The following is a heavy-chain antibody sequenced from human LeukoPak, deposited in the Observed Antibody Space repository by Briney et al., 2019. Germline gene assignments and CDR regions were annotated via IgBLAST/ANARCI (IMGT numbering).Heavy chain of an antibody. CDR2: INHSGST. D-gene: IGHD3-22*01. CDR1: GGSFSGYY. J-gene: IGHJ2*01. Sequence: SETLSLTCAVYGGSFSGYYWSWIRQPPGKGLEWIGEINHSGSTNYNPSLKSRVTISVDTSKNQFSLKLSSVTAADTAVYYCARERRLVVVPQGHFDLWGRGTLVTVSS. CDR3: ARERRLVVVPQGHFDL. V-gene: IGHV4-34*01.